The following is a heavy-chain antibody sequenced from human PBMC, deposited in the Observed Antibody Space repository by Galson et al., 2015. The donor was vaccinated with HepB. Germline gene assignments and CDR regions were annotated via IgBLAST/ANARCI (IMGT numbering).Heavy chain of an antibody. D-gene: IGHD6-19*01. V-gene: IGHV3-23*01. Sequence: SLRLSCAASGFTFSSYAMSWVRQAPGKGLEWVPAISGSGGSTYYADSVKGRFTISRDNSKNTLYLQMNSLRAEDTAVYYCAKKQWLVPGYYFDYWGQGTLVTVSS. CDR3: AKKQWLVPGYYFDY. CDR1: GFTFSSYA. J-gene: IGHJ4*02. CDR2: ISGSGGST.